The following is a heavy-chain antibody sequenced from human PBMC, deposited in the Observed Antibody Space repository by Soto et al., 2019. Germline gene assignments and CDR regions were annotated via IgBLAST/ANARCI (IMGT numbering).Heavy chain of an antibody. CDR2: IYHSGST. Sequence: SETLSLTCTVSGGSVSSTNYYWSWIRQPPGKGLEWIGYIYHSGSTNYNPSLKSRVTISVDMSKKQFSLKLTSVTAADTAVYYCARQQALYSSGWPIDYCGQGTLVTVS. V-gene: IGHV4-61*01. CDR3: ARQQALYSSGWPIDY. D-gene: IGHD6-19*01. CDR1: GGSVSSTNYY. J-gene: IGHJ4*02.